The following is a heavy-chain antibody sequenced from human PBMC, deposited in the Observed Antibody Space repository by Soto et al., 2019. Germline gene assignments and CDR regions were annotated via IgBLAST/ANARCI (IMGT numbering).Heavy chain of an antibody. CDR2: ISGSDDST. D-gene: IGHD6-6*01. Sequence: EVQLLESGGGLVQPGESLRLSCAASGFTFSSYAMSWVRQAPGKGLEWVSVISGSDDSTYYADSVKGRFTISRDKSKNTLYLQMNRLRAEDTAVYYCAKRSSSSTFDYWGQGTLVTASS. V-gene: IGHV3-23*01. CDR1: GFTFSSYA. J-gene: IGHJ4*02. CDR3: AKRSSSSTFDY.